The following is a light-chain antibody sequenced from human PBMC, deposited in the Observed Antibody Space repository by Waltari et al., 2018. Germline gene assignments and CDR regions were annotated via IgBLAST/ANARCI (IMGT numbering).Light chain of an antibody. CDR1: QSVSKY. CDR2: DAS. Sequence: EIVLTQSPGTLSLSPGERATLSCRASQSVSKYLAWYQQKPDQAPRLLIYDASTRATGIPDRFSGSGWGTDFSLTISRLEPEDFAVYYCQKYGTLPATFGQGTKVQ. V-gene: IGKV3-20*01. J-gene: IGKJ1*01. CDR3: QKYGTLPAT.